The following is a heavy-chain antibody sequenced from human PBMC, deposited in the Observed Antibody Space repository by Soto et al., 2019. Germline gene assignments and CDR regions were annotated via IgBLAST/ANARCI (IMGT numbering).Heavy chain of an antibody. CDR1: GGTFSSYA. CDR3: AGGRRLTGTTRPYYCSGMDV. Sequence: QVQLVQSGAEVKKPGSSVKVSCKASGGTFSSYAISWVRQAPGQGLEWMGGIIPIFGTANYAQKFQGRVTITADESTSTAYMELSSLRSEDTAVYYCAGGRRLTGTTRPYYCSGMDVWGQGSKVSASS. V-gene: IGHV1-69*01. CDR2: IIPIFGTA. J-gene: IGHJ6*02. D-gene: IGHD1-7*01.